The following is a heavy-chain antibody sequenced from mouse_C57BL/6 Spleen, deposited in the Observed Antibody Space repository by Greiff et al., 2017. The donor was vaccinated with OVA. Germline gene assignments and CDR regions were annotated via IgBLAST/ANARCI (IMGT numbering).Heavy chain of an antibody. V-gene: IGHV5-17*01. CDR2: ISSGSSTI. D-gene: IGHD2-4*01. CDR3: AKRIYYDRRYAMDY. CDR1: GFTFSDYG. J-gene: IGHJ4*01. Sequence: EVQLVESGGGLVKPGGSLKLSCAASGFTFSDYGMHWVRQAPEKGLEWVAYISSGSSTIYYADTVKGRFTISRDNAKNTLFLQMTSLRSEDTAMYYCAKRIYYDRRYAMDYWGQGTSVTVSS.